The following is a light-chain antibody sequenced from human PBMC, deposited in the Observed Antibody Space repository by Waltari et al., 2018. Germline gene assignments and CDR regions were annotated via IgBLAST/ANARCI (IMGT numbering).Light chain of an antibody. Sequence: EIVLTQSPATLSLSPGERATLSCRASQSVSRYLAWYQQKPGQAPRLLIYDASNRGTGIPARFSGSGSGTDFTLTISSLEPEDSAVYYCQQRSIWPPLTFGGGTKVEIK. CDR3: QQRSIWPPLT. CDR2: DAS. J-gene: IGKJ4*01. V-gene: IGKV3-11*01. CDR1: QSVSRY.